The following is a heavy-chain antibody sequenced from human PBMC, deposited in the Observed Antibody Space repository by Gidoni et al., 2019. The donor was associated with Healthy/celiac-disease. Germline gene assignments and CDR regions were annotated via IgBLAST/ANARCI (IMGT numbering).Heavy chain of an antibody. CDR3: ASSVAGPINWFDP. Sequence: QVQLQESGPGLVKPSESLSLTCTVSGGSISSYYWSWIRQPPGKGLEWIGYIYYSGSPNYNPSLKSRVTISVDTSKNQFSLKLSSVTAADTAVYYCASSVAGPINWFDPWGQETLVTVSS. CDR2: IYYSGSP. V-gene: IGHV4-59*08. CDR1: GGSISSYY. D-gene: IGHD6-19*01. J-gene: IGHJ5*02.